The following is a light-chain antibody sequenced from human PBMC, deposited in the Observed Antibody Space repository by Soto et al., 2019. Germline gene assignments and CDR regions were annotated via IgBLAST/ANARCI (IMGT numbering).Light chain of an antibody. V-gene: IGKV3-20*01. CDR2: GAS. Sequence: EIVLTQSPGTRSLSPGETATLSCRASQTIGNIFLFWYQQKPGQAPRLLIYGASSRATGIPDRFSGSGSGTDFTLTINRLEPEDFAVYYCHQYSSAPYTFGQGTNLEIK. J-gene: IGKJ2*01. CDR3: HQYSSAPYT. CDR1: QTIGNIF.